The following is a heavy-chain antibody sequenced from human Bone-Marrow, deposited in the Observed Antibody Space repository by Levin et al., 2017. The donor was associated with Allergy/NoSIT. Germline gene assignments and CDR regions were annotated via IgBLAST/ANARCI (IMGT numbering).Heavy chain of an antibody. V-gene: IGHV4-4*02. CDR3: AKYSSGWYFDY. J-gene: IGHJ4*02. Sequence: SETLSLTCAVSGDSISSSNWWTWVRQPPGRGLEWIAEIYHSGLTKYNPSLESRVTISVDKSKNQFSLTLSSVTAADTAVYYCAKYSSGWYFDYWGQGTLVTVSS. CDR2: IYHSGLT. CDR1: GDSISSSNW. D-gene: IGHD6-19*01.